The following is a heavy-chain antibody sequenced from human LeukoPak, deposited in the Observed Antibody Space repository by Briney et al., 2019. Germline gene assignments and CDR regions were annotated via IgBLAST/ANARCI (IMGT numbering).Heavy chain of an antibody. CDR2: ISRHNGNT. J-gene: IGHJ4*02. CDR3: ATVPRRGHYYDSSGLGFDY. Sequence: ASVKVSCKASGYTFINYGISWVRQAPGQGLEWMGWISRHNGNTNYAQKFQGRVTMTEDTSTDTAYMELSSLRSEDTAVYYCATVPRRGHYYDSSGLGFDYWGQGTLVTVSS. D-gene: IGHD3-22*01. V-gene: IGHV1-18*01. CDR1: GYTFINYG.